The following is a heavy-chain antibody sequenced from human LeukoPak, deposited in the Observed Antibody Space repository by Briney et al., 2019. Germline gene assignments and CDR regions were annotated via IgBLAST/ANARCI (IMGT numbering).Heavy chain of an antibody. V-gene: IGHV1-46*01. CDR1: GYTFTSYY. CDR2: INPAASST. J-gene: IGHJ4*02. CDR3: ARGRGVHDRQTYEYFDY. D-gene: IGHD3-22*01. Sequence: ASLKVSCKASGYTFTSYYIHSVRQTPAQRLEWMGIINPAASSTTYAQKFQGSRLTLTRDTSTSTVYMELSSLRSEATAVYNCARGRGVHDRQTYEYFDYWGQGSLVTVSS.